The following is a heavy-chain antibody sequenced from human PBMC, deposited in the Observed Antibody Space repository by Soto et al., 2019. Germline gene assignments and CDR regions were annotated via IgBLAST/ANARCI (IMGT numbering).Heavy chain of an antibody. V-gene: IGHV1-69*13. CDR1: GGTFSSYA. CDR2: IIPIFGTA. Sequence: SVKVSCKASGGTFSSYAISWVREARGQGLEWMGGIIPIFGTANYAQKFQGRVTIIAEESTSTAYMELSSLRSEDTAVYYCARYYDYFWGSYRYGDYYYGMDVWGQGTTVTVSS. CDR3: ARYYDYFWGSYRYGDYYYGMDV. J-gene: IGHJ6*02. D-gene: IGHD3-16*02.